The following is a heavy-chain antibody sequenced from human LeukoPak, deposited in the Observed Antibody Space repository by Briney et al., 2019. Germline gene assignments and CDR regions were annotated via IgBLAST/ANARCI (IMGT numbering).Heavy chain of an antibody. J-gene: IGHJ6*02. CDR3: ARDRDVVVPAAIDRAGDYYYYGMDV. D-gene: IGHD2-2*01. CDR2: IIPIFGTA. V-gene: IGHV1-69*13. Sequence: ASVKVSCKASGGTFSSYAISWVRQAPGQGLEWMGGIIPIFGTANYAQKFQGRVTITADESTSTAYMELSSLRSEDTAVYYCARDRDVVVPAAIDRAGDYYYYGMDVWGQGTTVTVSS. CDR1: GGTFSSYA.